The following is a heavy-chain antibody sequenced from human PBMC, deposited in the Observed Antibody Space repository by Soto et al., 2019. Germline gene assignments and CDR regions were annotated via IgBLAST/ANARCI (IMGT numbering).Heavy chain of an antibody. J-gene: IGHJ5*02. V-gene: IGHV3-30*18. Sequence: GGSLRLSCAASGFTFSSYGMHWVRQAPGKGLEWVAVISYDGSNKYYADSVKGRFTISRDNSKNTLYLQMNSLRAEDTAVYYCAKDRVRSAAGTNWFDPWGQGTLVTVSS. D-gene: IGHD6-13*01. CDR3: AKDRVRSAAGTNWFDP. CDR2: ISYDGSNK. CDR1: GFTFSSYG.